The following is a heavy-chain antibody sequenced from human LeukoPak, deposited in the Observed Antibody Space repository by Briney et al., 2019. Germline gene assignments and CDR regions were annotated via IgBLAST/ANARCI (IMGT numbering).Heavy chain of an antibody. V-gene: IGHV1-2*02. Sequence: ASVKVSCKASGYTFTGYYMHWVRQAPGRGLEWIGWINPNSGGTNYAQKFQGRVTMTRDTSITTAYMELNRLRSDDTAVYYCARDTAMVTYWFDPWGQGTLVTVSS. CDR1: GYTFTGYY. D-gene: IGHD5-18*01. CDR3: ARDTAMVTYWFDP. CDR2: INPNSGGT. J-gene: IGHJ5*02.